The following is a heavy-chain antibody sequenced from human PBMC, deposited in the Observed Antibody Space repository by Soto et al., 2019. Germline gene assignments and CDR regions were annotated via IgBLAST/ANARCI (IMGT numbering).Heavy chain of an antibody. V-gene: IGHV5-51*01. J-gene: IGHJ5*02. CDR3: ARQGVAVRTVPLIWFDP. CDR2: IYPDNSNT. Sequence: ESLNISCKGSGYFFAGYWIAWVRQMPGKGLEWMGIIYPDNSNTKYSRSFQGQVTISADKSSSTAYLQWSSLKASDTAIYYCARQGVAVRTVPLIWFDPCGQRTLAPVS. CDR1: GYFFAGYW. D-gene: IGHD2-15*01.